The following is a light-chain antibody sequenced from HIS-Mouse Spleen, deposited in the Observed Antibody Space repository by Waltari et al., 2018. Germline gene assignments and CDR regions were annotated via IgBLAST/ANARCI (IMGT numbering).Light chain of an antibody. CDR3: QQLNSYPPT. CDR1: QGISSY. CDR2: ASS. Sequence: DIQVTQSPSFLSASVGDRVTITCRASQGISSYLAWYQQKLGKAPKLLIYASSTLQSGVPSRFSGSGSGTEFTLTISRLQPEDFATYYCQQLNSYPPTFGQGTKVEIK. V-gene: IGKV1-9*01. J-gene: IGKJ1*01.